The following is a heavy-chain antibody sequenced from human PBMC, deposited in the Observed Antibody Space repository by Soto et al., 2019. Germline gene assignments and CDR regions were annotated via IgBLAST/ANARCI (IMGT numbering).Heavy chain of an antibody. D-gene: IGHD3-10*01. CDR3: AKDFKVSGGHYGSLNYYYGMDV. V-gene: IGHV3-30*18. CDR2: ISYDGILK. J-gene: IGHJ6*02. Sequence: QPGGSLRLSXAASGFTFSAFGMHWVRQAPGKGLEWVAIISYDGILKYYADSVKGRFTISRDTSKGALYLQMNSLRPEDTAVYYCAKDFKVSGGHYGSLNYYYGMDVWGQGTTVTVSS. CDR1: GFTFSAFG.